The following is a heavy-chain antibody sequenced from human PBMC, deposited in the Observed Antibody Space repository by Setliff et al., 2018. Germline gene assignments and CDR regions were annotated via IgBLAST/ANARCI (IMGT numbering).Heavy chain of an antibody. J-gene: IGHJ4*02. CDR2: NSAY. V-gene: IGHV1-18*01. D-gene: IGHD2-2*01. CDR3: ARGPLDFVVVPAAAKFDY. CDR1: GATFSSYG. Sequence: ASVKVSCKASGATFSSYGINWVRQAPGQGLEWMGWNSAYAQKFQGRVTMTTDTPTSTAYMELRSLTSDDTAVYYCARGPLDFVVVPAAAKFDYWGQGTLVTVSS.